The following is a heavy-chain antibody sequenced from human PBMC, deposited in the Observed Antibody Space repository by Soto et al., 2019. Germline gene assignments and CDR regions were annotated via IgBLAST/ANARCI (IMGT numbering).Heavy chain of an antibody. Sequence: QLQLQESGPGLVKPSETLSLTCSVSSASLSSSTYYWSWIRQPPGRGPEWIGSIYYSGNTYYKPSLKSRASISIDTSRNQFSLKLTSVTAADTGVYYCASSSPFQYWGPGILVTVSS. D-gene: IGHD6-6*01. J-gene: IGHJ4*02. CDR1: SASLSSSTYY. CDR3: ASSSPFQY. V-gene: IGHV4-39*01. CDR2: IYYSGNT.